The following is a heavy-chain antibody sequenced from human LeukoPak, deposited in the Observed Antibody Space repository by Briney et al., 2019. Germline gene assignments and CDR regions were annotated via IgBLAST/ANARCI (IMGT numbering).Heavy chain of an antibody. CDR1: GYTFTGYY. D-gene: IGHD3-22*01. J-gene: IGHJ4*02. Sequence: GASVKVSCKASGYTFTGYYMHWVRQAPGQGLEWMGWINPNSGGTNYAQKFQGRVTMTRDTSISTAYMELSRLRSDDTAIYYCARAHYDSSGYYYFDYWGQGTLVTVSS. V-gene: IGHV1-2*02. CDR3: ARAHYDSSGYYYFDY. CDR2: INPNSGGT.